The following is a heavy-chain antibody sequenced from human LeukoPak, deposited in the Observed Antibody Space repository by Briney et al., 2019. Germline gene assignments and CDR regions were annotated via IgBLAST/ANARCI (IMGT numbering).Heavy chain of an antibody. D-gene: IGHD3-3*01. Sequence: PGGSLRLSCAASGFTFSSYGMHWVRQAPGKGLEWVAFIRYDGSNKYYADSVKGRFTISRDNSKNTLYLQMNSLRAEDTAVYYCAKGLRFLEWSVIDYWGQGTLATVSS. CDR2: IRYDGSNK. CDR3: AKGLRFLEWSVIDY. J-gene: IGHJ4*02. V-gene: IGHV3-30*02. CDR1: GFTFSSYG.